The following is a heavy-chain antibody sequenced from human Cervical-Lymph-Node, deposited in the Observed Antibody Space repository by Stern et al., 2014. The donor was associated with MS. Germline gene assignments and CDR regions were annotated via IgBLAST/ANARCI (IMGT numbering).Heavy chain of an antibody. Sequence: QDQLVQSGGGVVQPGRSLRLSCAASGFTLSSYPMHWVRQAPGKGLEWVAVRGSDGSHEFYADSVKARFTITSDKSKNTLYLQLTSLRPEDTAVYFCARGGDCVLSSWLDPWGQGTLVTVSS. CDR1: GFTLSSYP. CDR2: RGSDGSHE. J-gene: IGHJ5*02. V-gene: IGHV3-30-3*01. CDR3: ARGGDCVLSSWLDP. D-gene: IGHD2-21*01.